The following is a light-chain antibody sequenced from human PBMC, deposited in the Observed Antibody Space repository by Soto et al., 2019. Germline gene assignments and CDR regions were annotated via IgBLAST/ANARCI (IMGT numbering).Light chain of an antibody. Sequence: DIQMTQSPSTLSASVGDTVTVPCRASQCVGGWLAWYQQKQGEDPQLLIYDASALPRGVPPRFSGSGSGTKFTLPTASLQPADFATYYCQQYETFSGTFGPGTKVDIK. V-gene: IGKV1-5*01. CDR2: DAS. CDR3: QQYETFSGT. J-gene: IGKJ1*01. CDR1: QCVGGW.